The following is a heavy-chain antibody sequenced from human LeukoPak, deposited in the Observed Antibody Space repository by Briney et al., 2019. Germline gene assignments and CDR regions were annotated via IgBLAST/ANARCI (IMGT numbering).Heavy chain of an antibody. D-gene: IGHD4-23*01. Sequence: ASVKVSCKASGYTFTSYYMHWVRQAPGQGLEWMGIINPSGGSTSYAQKFQGRVTMTRDTSTSTVYMELSSLRSEDTAVYYCARDLPDFSLRISSGGFDIWGQGTMVTVSS. J-gene: IGHJ3*02. CDR2: INPSGGST. V-gene: IGHV1-46*01. CDR3: ARDLPDFSLRISSGGFDI. CDR1: GYTFTSYY.